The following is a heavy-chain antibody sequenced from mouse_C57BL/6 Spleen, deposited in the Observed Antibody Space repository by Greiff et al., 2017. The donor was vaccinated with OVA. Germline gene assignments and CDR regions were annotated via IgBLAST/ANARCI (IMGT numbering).Heavy chain of an antibody. V-gene: IGHV5-16*01. CDR2: INYDGSST. D-gene: IGHD1-1*01. J-gene: IGHJ3*01. CDR1: GFTFSDYY. Sequence: EVQLVESEGGLVQPGSSMKLSCTASGFTFSDYYMAWVRQVPEKGLEWVANINYDGSSTYYLDSLKSRFIISRDNAKNILYLQMSSLKSEDTATYYCARERYYYGSSQGFAYWGQGTLVTVSA. CDR3: ARERYYYGSSQGFAY.